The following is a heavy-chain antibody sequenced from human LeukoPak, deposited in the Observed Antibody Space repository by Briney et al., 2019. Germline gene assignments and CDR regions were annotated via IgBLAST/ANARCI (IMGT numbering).Heavy chain of an antibody. CDR1: GFTFSSYA. D-gene: IGHD3-22*01. J-gene: IGHJ3*02. Sequence: GGSLRLSCAASGFTFSSYAMSWVRQAPGKGLEWVSSISSSSNYIFYADSVKGRFTISRDDAQNSLYLQMNTLRAEDTAVYFCARSDTTGYYFVDAVDIWGQGTLVTVSS. CDR2: ISSSSNYI. V-gene: IGHV3-21*01. CDR3: ARSDTTGYYFVDAVDI.